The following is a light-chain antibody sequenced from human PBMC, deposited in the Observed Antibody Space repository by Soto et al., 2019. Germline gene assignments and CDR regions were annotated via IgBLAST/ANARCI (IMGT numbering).Light chain of an antibody. V-gene: IGLV1-44*01. J-gene: IGLJ2*01. CDR3: ATWDDSLNGVV. CDR2: SND. CDR1: SSNIGTNT. Sequence: QSVLTQPPSASGTPGQRVSISCSGGSSNIGTNTVNWYQHLPGTAPELLIFSNDERPSGVPDRFSGSKSGTSASLAISGLQSDDEADYYCATWDDSLNGVVFGGGTKLTVL.